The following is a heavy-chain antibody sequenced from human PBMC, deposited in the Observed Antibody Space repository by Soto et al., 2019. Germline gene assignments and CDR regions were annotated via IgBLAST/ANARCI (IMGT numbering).Heavy chain of an antibody. J-gene: IGHJ4*02. CDR1: GFTITSFG. CDR3: ASVADY. D-gene: IGHD2-21*01. Sequence: PGGSLRLSCASSGFTITSFGMQWVRQAPGKRLEFVAGLSHDGSKKFYADSVKDRFTISRDTSKNTLYLQMDSLRDEDTAVYYCASVADYWGQGTLVTVS. V-gene: IGHV3-30-3*01. CDR2: LSHDGSKK.